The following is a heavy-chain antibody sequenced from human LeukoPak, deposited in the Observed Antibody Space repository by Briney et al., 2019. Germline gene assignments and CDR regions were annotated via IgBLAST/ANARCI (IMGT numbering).Heavy chain of an antibody. D-gene: IGHD1-26*01. J-gene: IGHJ5*02. V-gene: IGHV3-30-3*01. CDR3: ARFFLKARRVGATPA. CDR1: GFTFSSYA. Sequence: GGSLRLSCAASGFTFSSYAMHWVRQAPGKGLEWVAVISYDGSNKYYADSVKGRFTISRDNSKNTLYLQMNSLRAEDTAVYYCARFFLKARRVGATPAWGQGTLVTVSS. CDR2: ISYDGSNK.